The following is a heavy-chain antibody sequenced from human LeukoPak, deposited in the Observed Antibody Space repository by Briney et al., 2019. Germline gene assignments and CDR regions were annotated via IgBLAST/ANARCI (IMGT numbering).Heavy chain of an antibody. CDR2: INSNTGGP. J-gene: IGHJ4*02. CDR1: GYIFTDYY. Sequence: ASVKVYCKTSGYIFTDYYMHWGRQAPGQGLEWMGWINSNTGGPKYAQRFQGRVTMTRDTSISTVYMELNTLISDDTAIYYCARYLSGYDYFGCWGQGTLVTVSS. V-gene: IGHV1-2*02. CDR3: ARYLSGYDYFGC. D-gene: IGHD5-12*01.